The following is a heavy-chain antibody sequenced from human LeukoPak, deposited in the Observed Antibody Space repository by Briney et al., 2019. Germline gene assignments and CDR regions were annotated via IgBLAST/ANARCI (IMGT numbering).Heavy chain of an antibody. CDR2: TYSDGST. CDR3: ARDVVAVPGSDNWFDP. V-gene: IGHV4-59*13. Sequence: SETLSLTCTVSGGSLSGFYWSWIRQSPRVGMEWIGLTYSDGSTMYNPSLTSRVTISVDTSKNQISLRLTSVTAADTAIYYCARDVVAVPGSDNWFDPWGQGTLVTVSS. J-gene: IGHJ5*02. D-gene: IGHD6-19*01. CDR1: GGSLSGFY.